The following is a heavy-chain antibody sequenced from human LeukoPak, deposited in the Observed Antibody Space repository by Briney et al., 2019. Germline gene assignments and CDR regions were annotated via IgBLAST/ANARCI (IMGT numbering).Heavy chain of an antibody. CDR1: GGSISSYY. CDR2: IYYSGST. Sequence: ETLSLTCTVSGGSISSYYWSWIRQPPGKGMEWIGYIYYSGSTNYNPSLKSRVTISVDTSKNQFSLKLSSVTAADTAVYYCARSYDFWSGYDFDYWGQGTLVTVSS. J-gene: IGHJ4*02. CDR3: ARSYDFWSGYDFDY. D-gene: IGHD3-3*01. V-gene: IGHV4-59*01.